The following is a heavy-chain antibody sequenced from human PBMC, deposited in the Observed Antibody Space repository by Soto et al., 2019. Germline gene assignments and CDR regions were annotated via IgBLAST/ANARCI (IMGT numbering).Heavy chain of an antibody. CDR3: ARDPPDTSSGYYSRDY. D-gene: IGHD3-22*01. CDR1: GFIFSHYG. Sequence: PGGSLRLSCEASGFIFSHYGMHWVRQAPGKGLEWLAFIWHDGTIKYYADSVTGRFTISRDNSKNTLYLQMNSLRAEDTAVYYCARDPPDTSSGYYSRDYWGQGTLVTVSS. J-gene: IGHJ4*02. V-gene: IGHV3-33*01. CDR2: IWHDGTIK.